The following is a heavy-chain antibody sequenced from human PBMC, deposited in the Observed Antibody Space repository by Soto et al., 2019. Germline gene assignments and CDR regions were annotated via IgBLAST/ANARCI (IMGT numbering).Heavy chain of an antibody. CDR3: ARWAYSSGWYMVLHFDY. Sequence: SETLSLTCTVSGGSISSSSYYWGWIRQPPGKGLEWIGSIYYSGSTYYNPSLKSRVTISVDTSKNQFSLKLSSVTAADTAVYYCARWAYSSGWYMVLHFDYWGQGTLVTVSS. J-gene: IGHJ4*02. CDR2: IYYSGST. D-gene: IGHD6-19*01. CDR1: GGSISSSSYY. V-gene: IGHV4-39*01.